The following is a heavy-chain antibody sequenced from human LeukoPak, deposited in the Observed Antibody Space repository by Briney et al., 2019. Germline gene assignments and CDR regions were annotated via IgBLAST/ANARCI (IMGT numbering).Heavy chain of an antibody. CDR1: GYTFTGYY. J-gene: IGHJ4*02. CDR2: INPNSGAT. Sequence: GASVKVSCKTSGYTFTGYYMHWVRQAPGQGLEWMGWINPNSGATNYVQEFQGRVTMTRDTSITTAYMELSGLRSDDTAVYYCAREGREFGPRKLAGFDYWGQGTLVTVSS. V-gene: IGHV1-2*02. D-gene: IGHD3-10*01. CDR3: AREGREFGPRKLAGFDY.